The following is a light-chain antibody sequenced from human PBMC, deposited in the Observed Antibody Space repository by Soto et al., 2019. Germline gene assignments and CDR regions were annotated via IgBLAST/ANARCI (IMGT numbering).Light chain of an antibody. Sequence: QSALTQPASVSGSPGQSITISCTGSTNDIGGYNYVSWLQQHPGKAPKFILYDVSHRSSGVSNRFSGSKSGNTASLTISGLQAEDEADYYCWSYTTTTSFIFGTGTKLTVL. CDR3: WSYTTTTSFI. CDR1: TNDIGGYNY. CDR2: DVS. J-gene: IGLJ1*01. V-gene: IGLV2-14*03.